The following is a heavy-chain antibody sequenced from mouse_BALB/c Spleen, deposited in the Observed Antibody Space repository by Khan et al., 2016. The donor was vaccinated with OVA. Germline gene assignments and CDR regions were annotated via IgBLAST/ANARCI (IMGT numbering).Heavy chain of an antibody. J-gene: IGHJ3*01. D-gene: IGHD2-12*01. Sequence: VQLQQSGTVLARPGASVKMSCKASGYSFTSYLIHRIKQRPGQGLEWIGDIYPGNGDTTYNQKFKDKAKLTAGTSANTAYMELSSLTNEDSAVYYCARGGYSSFAYWGQGTLVTVSA. CDR2: IYPGNGDT. V-gene: IGHV1-5*01. CDR3: ARGGYSSFAY. CDR1: GYSFTSYL.